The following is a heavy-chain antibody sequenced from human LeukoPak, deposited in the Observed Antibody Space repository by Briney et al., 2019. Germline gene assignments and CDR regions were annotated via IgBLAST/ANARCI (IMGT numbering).Heavy chain of an antibody. CDR1: GGSISSYY. CDR2: IYYSGST. V-gene: IGHV4-59*08. D-gene: IGHD5-18*01. CDR3: ARPGVGSGRYGAFDI. J-gene: IGHJ3*02. Sequence: SETLSLTCTVSGGSISSYYWSWIRQPPGKGLEWIGYIYYSGSTNYNPSLKSRVTISVDTSKNQFSLKLSSVTAADTAVYYCARPGVGSGRYGAFDIWGQGTMVTVSS.